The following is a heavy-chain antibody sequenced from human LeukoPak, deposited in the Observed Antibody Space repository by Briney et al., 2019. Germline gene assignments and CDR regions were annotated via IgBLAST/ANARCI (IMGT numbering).Heavy chain of an antibody. CDR1: GGSFSGYY. Sequence: PSETLSLTCAVYGGSFSGYYWSWIRQPPGKGLEWIGEINHSGSTNYNPSLESRVTISVDTSKNQFSLKLSSVTAADTAVYYCARPTIYCSGGSCYSWGAFDIWGQGTMVTVSS. J-gene: IGHJ3*02. V-gene: IGHV4-34*01. CDR2: INHSGST. CDR3: ARPTIYCSGGSCYSWGAFDI. D-gene: IGHD2-15*01.